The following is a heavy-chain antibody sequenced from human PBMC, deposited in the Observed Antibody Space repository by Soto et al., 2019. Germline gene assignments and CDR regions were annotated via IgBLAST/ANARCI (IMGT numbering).Heavy chain of an antibody. V-gene: IGHV2-5*02. CDR3: SHRYPQYSNYGLYYFDY. CDR1: GFSLSKSGEG. J-gene: IGHJ4*02. Sequence: SGPTLMTPTQPLTLTCTSPGFSLSKSGEGVGWIRQPPGKALEWLALIYWDDDKRYSPSLKSRLTITKDTSKNQVVLTMTNMDPVDTATYYCSHRYPQYSNYGLYYFDYWGQGTLVTVSS. D-gene: IGHD4-4*01. CDR2: IYWDDDK.